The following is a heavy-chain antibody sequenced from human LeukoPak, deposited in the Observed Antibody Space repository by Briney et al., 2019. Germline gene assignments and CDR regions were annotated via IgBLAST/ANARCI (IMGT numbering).Heavy chain of an antibody. CDR1: GHTLSVYH. J-gene: IGHJ4*02. D-gene: IGHD5-24*01. Sequence: ASVTVSCKTTGHTLSVYHVHWVRQAPGQGLEWMGWFNGNGGGTKYAQKFQGRVTMTRDTSIDTDYMELTSLISDDTAVYYCARDPLDGNFYFDYWGQGTLVTVAS. CDR2: FNGNGGGT. CDR3: ARDPLDGNFYFDY. V-gene: IGHV1-2*02.